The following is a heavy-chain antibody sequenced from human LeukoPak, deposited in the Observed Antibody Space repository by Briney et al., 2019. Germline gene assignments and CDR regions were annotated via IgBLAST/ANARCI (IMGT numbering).Heavy chain of an antibody. CDR1: GFTFSSYG. CDR2: IPYDGRNQ. D-gene: IGHD3-3*01. Sequence: GGALRLSCAASGFTFSSYGMHWVRQAPGKGLEWVAFIPYDGRNQYFADSVKGRFTISRDISKNTLHLQMNSLRTEDTAVYYCAKDGTIFGVTYLDSWGQGTLVTVSS. V-gene: IGHV3-30*02. CDR3: AKDGTIFGVTYLDS. J-gene: IGHJ4*02.